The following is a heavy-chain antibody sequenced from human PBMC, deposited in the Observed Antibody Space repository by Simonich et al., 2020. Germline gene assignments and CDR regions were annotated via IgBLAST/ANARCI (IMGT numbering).Heavy chain of an antibody. CDR3: AREYSSSSDPYWYFDL. CDR2: IKEDGSEK. D-gene: IGHD6-6*01. V-gene: IGHV3-7*01. Sequence: EVQLVESGGGLVQPGGSLRLSCAASGFTFSSSWMSWVRQAQGKGREWVANIKEDGSEKYYVDSVKGRFTISRDNAKNSLYLQMNSLRAEDTAVYYCAREYSSSSDPYWYFDLWGRGTLVTVSS. J-gene: IGHJ2*01. CDR1: GFTFSSSW.